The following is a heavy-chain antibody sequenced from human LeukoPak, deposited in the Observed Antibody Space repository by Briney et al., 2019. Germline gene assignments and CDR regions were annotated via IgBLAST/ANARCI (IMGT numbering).Heavy chain of an antibody. CDR3: AADWIPGGRSNWFDP. Sequence: GASVKVSCKASGFTFTSSAMQWVRQARGQRLEWIGWIVVGSGNTNYAQKFQERVTITRDMSTSTAYMELSSLRSEDTAVYHCAADWIPGGRSNWFDPWGQGTLVTVSS. CDR1: GFTFTSSA. J-gene: IGHJ5*02. V-gene: IGHV1-58*02. D-gene: IGHD2-15*01. CDR2: IVVGSGNT.